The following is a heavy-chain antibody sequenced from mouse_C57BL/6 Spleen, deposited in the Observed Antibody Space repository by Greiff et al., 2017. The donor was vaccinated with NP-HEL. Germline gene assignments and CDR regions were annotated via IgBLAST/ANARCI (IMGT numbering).Heavy chain of an antibody. Sequence: QVQLQQSGAELVKPGASVKISCKASGYAFSSYWMNWVKQRPGKGLEWIGQIYPGDGDTNYNGKFKGKATLTADKSSSTAYMQLSSLTSEDSAVYFCASTPEGGSSYWYFDVWGTGTTVTVSS. CDR3: ASTPEGGSSYWYFDV. D-gene: IGHD1-1*01. CDR2: IYPGDGDT. V-gene: IGHV1-80*01. CDR1: GYAFSSYW. J-gene: IGHJ1*03.